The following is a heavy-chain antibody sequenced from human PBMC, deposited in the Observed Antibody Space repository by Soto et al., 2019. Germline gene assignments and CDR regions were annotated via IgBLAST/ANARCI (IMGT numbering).Heavy chain of an antibody. J-gene: IGHJ3*02. D-gene: IGHD3-22*01. CDR3: ATQGGYYYDSSGYYDAFDI. CDR1: GGSISSTNW. V-gene: IGHV4-4*02. Sequence: SETLSLTCAVSGGSISSTNWWAWVRQPPGKGLEWIGEIYHSGSPTYSPSLRGRATISVDKSNNQFSLRLSSVTAADTAVYYCATQGGYYYDSSGYYDAFDIWGQGTMVT. CDR2: IYHSGSP.